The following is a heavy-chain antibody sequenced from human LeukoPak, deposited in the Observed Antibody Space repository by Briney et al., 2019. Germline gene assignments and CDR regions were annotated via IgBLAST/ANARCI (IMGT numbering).Heavy chain of an antibody. CDR3: AGYIAAAGTFDY. CDR1: GHSFTSYW. V-gene: IGHV5-51*01. Sequence: GESLKISCKGSGHSFTSYWIGWVRQMPGKGLEWMGIIYPGDPDTRYSPSFQGQVTILADKSISTAYLQWSSLKASDTATYYCAGYIAAAGTFDYWGQGTLVTVSP. D-gene: IGHD6-13*01. CDR2: IYPGDPDT. J-gene: IGHJ4*02.